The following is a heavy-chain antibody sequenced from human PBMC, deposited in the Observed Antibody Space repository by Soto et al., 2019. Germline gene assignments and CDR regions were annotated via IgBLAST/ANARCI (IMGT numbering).Heavy chain of an antibody. Sequence: QVQLVQSGAEVKKPGSSVKVSCKASGGTFSSYAISWVRQAPGQGLEWMGGIIPIFGTANYAQKFQGRVTITADEYTSTAYMELSSLRSEDTAVYYCARDEDIVVVPAATDYYYYGMDVWGQGTTVTVSS. D-gene: IGHD2-2*01. CDR1: GGTFSSYA. V-gene: IGHV1-69*01. J-gene: IGHJ6*02. CDR3: ARDEDIVVVPAATDYYYYGMDV. CDR2: IIPIFGTA.